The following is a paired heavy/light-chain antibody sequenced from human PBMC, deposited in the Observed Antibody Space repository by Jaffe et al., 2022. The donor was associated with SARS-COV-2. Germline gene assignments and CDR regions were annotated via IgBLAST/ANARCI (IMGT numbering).Light chain of an antibody. CDR2: EVS. V-gene: IGLV2-14*01. CDR1: SSDVGGYNY. Sequence: QSALTQPASVSGSPGQSITISCTGTSSDVGGYNYVSWYQQHPGKAPKLMIYEVSNRPSGVPDRFSGSKSGNTASLTISGLQAEDEADYYCSSYTSSSTPEGVFGGGTKLTVL. CDR3: SSYTSSSTPEGV. J-gene: IGLJ2*01.
Heavy chain of an antibody. CDR3: ARIFWGGDLEWLFLPPPSSPPADY. CDR1: GYTFTGYY. CDR2: INPNSGGT. V-gene: IGHV1-2*06. J-gene: IGHJ4*02. Sequence: QVQLVQSGAEVKKPGASVKVSCKASGYTFTGYYMHWVRQAPGQGLEWMGRINPNSGGTNYAQKFQGRVTMTRDTSISTAYMELSRLRSDDTAVYYCARIFWGGDLEWLFLPPPSSPPADYWGQGTLVTVSS. D-gene: IGHD3-3*01.